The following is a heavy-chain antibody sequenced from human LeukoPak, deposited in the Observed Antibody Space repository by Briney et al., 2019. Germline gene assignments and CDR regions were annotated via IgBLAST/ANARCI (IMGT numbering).Heavy chain of an antibody. Sequence: PGGSLRLSCKASGLTFGDYTMSWVRQAPGKGLEWVSFIGSKAYGGTIEYAASVKGRFTISRDDSKYIAYLQMHSLKTDDTAVYYCTTLLAVAADDWVYYGMDVWGQGTTVTVSS. V-gene: IGHV3-49*04. CDR2: IGSKAYGGTI. CDR3: TTLLAVAADDWVYYGMDV. D-gene: IGHD6-19*01. CDR1: GLTFGDYT. J-gene: IGHJ6*02.